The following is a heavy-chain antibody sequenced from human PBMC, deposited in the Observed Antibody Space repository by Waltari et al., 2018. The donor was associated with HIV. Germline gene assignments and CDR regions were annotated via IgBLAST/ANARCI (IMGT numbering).Heavy chain of an antibody. D-gene: IGHD3-22*01. CDR2: ISYDGGTK. CDR1: GFTFSSYG. Sequence: QVHLVESGGGVVQPGRSLSLSCATSGFTFSSYGFHWVRQAPGKGLEWMAVISYDGGTKYYADSVKGRFIISRDNSRNTLYLQLSTLRPEDTALYFCVKAKVVSAYYYSLEYWGQGTLVTVSS. V-gene: IGHV3-30*18. CDR3: VKAKVVSAYYYSLEY. J-gene: IGHJ4*02.